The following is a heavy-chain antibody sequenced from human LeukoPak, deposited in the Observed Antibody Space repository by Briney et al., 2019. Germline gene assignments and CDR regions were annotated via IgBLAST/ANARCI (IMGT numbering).Heavy chain of an antibody. D-gene: IGHD6-19*01. Sequence: SVKVSCKASGGTFSSYAISWVPQAPGQGREWRGGLIPILGTANYAQKFQGRVTITADKSTSTAYMELSSLRSEDTAVYYCARSNPLYSSGWYTGNNWFDSWGQGTLVTVSS. J-gene: IGHJ5*01. CDR3: ARSNPLYSSGWYTGNNWFDS. CDR2: LIPILGTA. CDR1: GGTFSSYA. V-gene: IGHV1-69*06.